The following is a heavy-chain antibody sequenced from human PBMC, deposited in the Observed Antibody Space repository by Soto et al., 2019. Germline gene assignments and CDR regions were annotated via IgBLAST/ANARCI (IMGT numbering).Heavy chain of an antibody. CDR2: ISATGGTT. J-gene: IGHJ5*02. V-gene: IGHV3-23*01. CDR3: ASNPPLTLARDAYLDH. D-gene: IGHD3-10*01. Sequence: GGSLRLSCAASGFTFGSYAMSWVRQAPGKGLEWVSGISATGGTTYYTDSVRGRFTISRDNSKSTLFLQMNSLRAEDTAVYYCASNPPLTLARDAYLDHWGQGSLVTVS. CDR1: GFTFGSYA.